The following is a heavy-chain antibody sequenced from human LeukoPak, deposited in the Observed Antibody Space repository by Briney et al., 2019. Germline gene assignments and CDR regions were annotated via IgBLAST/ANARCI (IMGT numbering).Heavy chain of an antibody. Sequence: SETLSLTCTVSGGSISSYYWSWIRQPPGKGLEWIGYIYYSGSTNYNPSLKSRVTISEDTSKNQFSLKLSSVTAADTAVYYCARDSDSSGAVGMDVWGQGTTVTVSS. CDR2: IYYSGST. D-gene: IGHD3-22*01. CDR3: ARDSDSSGAVGMDV. CDR1: GGSISSYY. J-gene: IGHJ6*02. V-gene: IGHV4-59*01.